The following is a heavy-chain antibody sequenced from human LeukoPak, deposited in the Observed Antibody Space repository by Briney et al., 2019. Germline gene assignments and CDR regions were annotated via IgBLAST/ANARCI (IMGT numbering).Heavy chain of an antibody. D-gene: IGHD2-2*01. J-gene: IGHJ4*02. CDR1: GGSFSGYY. Sequence: SETLSLTCAVYGGSFSGYYWSWIRQPPGKGLEWIGEINHSGSTNYNPSLKSRVTISVDTSKNQFSLRLSSVTAADTAVYYCARSSRSWSTFDNWGQGTLVTVSS. CDR2: INHSGST. V-gene: IGHV4-34*01. CDR3: ARSSRSWSTFDN.